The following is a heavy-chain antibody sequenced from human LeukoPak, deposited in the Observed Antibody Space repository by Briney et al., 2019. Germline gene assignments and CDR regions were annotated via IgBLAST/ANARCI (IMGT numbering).Heavy chain of an antibody. CDR2: ISYDGSNK. CDR3: AKDADSPYDY. V-gene: IGHV3-30*18. CDR1: GLTCSSYG. Sequence: PGRSLRLSCAASGLTCSSYGMHWVRQAPGKGLEWVAVISYDGSNKYYADSVKGRFTISRDNSKNTLYLQMNSLRAEDTAVYYCAKDADSPYDYWGQGTLVTVSS. D-gene: IGHD2-15*01. J-gene: IGHJ4*02.